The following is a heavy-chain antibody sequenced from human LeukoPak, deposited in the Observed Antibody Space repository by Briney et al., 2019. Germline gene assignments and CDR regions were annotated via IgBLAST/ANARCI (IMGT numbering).Heavy chain of an antibody. D-gene: IGHD4-23*01. J-gene: IGHJ6*03. CDR2: ISAYNGNT. CDR1: GYTFTSYD. Sequence: ASVKVSCKASGYTFTSYDINWVRQATGQGLEWMGWISAYNGNTNYAQKLQGRVTMTTDISTSTAYMELRSLRSDDTAVYYCARDPGIRWYMDVWGKGTTVTVSS. CDR3: ARDPGIRWYMDV. V-gene: IGHV1-18*01.